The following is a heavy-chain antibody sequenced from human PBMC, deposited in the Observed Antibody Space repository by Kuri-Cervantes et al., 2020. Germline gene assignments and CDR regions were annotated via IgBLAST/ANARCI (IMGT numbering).Heavy chain of an antibody. J-gene: IGHJ6*03. CDR2: IYYSGST. CDR3: ARDDDTDYYYYYMDV. V-gene: IGHV4-31*03. Sequence: SETLSLTCTVSGGSISSGGYYWSWIRQHPGKGLEWIGYIYYSGSTYYNPSLKRRVTISVDTSKNQFSLNLSSVTAADTAVYYCARDDDTDYYYYYMDVWGKGATVTVSS. CDR1: GGSISSGGYY. D-gene: IGHD3-22*01.